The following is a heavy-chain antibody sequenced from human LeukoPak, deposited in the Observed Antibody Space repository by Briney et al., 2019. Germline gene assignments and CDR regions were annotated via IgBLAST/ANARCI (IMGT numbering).Heavy chain of an antibody. D-gene: IGHD2-15*01. CDR3: ARGPGGSQSRRGPFDY. V-gene: IGHV4-34*01. Sequence: KTSETLSLTCAVYGGSFSGYYWSWIRQPPGKGLEWIGEINHSGSTNYNPSLKSRVTISVDTSKNQFSLKLSSVTAADTAVYYCARGPGGSQSRRGPFDYWGQGTLVTVSS. J-gene: IGHJ4*02. CDR2: INHSGST. CDR1: GGSFSGYY.